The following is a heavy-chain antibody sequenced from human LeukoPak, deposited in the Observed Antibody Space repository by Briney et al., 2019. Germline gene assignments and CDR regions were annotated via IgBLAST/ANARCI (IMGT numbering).Heavy chain of an antibody. J-gene: IGHJ4*02. V-gene: IGHV4-34*01. D-gene: IGHD3-3*01. CDR3: ARGQFWRYFDY. Sequence: SETLSLTCAVYGGSFSGYYWSWLRQPPGKGLEWIGEINHSGSTNYNPSLKSRVTISVDTSKNQFPLKLSSVTAADTAVYYCARGQFWRYFDYWGQGTLVTVSS. CDR1: GGSFSGYY. CDR2: INHSGST.